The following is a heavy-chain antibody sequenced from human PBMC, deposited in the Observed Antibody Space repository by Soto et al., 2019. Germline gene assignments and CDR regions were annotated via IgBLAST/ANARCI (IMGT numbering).Heavy chain of an antibody. V-gene: IGHV3-30*18. CDR3: AKDLGRFLEWLPYYFDY. CDR1: GFTFSSYC. D-gene: IGHD3-3*01. CDR2: ISYDGSNK. Sequence: GGSLRLSCAASGFTFSSYCMHWVRQAPGKGLEWVAVISYDGSNKYYADSVKGRFTISRDNSKNTLYLQMNSLRAEDTAVYYCAKDLGRFLEWLPYYFDYWGQGTLVTVSS. J-gene: IGHJ4*02.